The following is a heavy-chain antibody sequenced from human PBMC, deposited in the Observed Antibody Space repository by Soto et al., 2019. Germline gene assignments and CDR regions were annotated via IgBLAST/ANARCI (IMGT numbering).Heavy chain of an antibody. V-gene: IGHV4-34*01. CDR1: GGSFSGYY. J-gene: IGHJ3*02. Sequence: QVQLQQWGAGLLKPSETLSLTCAVYGGSFSGYYWSWIRQPPGKGLEWIGEINHSGSTNYNPSLKSRVTISVGTSTNQCALKLSSVSAADTAVYYCARGYCSGGSCRYDAFDIWGQGTMVTVSS. CDR2: INHSGST. CDR3: ARGYCSGGSCRYDAFDI. D-gene: IGHD2-15*01.